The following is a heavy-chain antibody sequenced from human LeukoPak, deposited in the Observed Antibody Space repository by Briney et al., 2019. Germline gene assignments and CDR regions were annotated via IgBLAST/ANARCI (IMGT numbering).Heavy chain of an antibody. Sequence: GGSLRLSCSGSGFTFSRHNMHWVRQAPGKGLEYVAAISYNGDSTYYVDSVKGRFTISRDNSKNTLDLQMSSLRPEDTAVYYCVSDRETQEQIWGPGTLVTVSS. V-gene: IGHV3-64D*09. D-gene: IGHD1-26*01. J-gene: IGHJ3*02. CDR2: ISYNGDST. CDR1: GFTFSRHN. CDR3: VSDRETQEQI.